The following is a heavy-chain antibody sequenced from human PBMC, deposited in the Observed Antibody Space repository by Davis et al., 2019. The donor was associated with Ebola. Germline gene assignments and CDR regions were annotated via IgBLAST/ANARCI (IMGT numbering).Heavy chain of an antibody. D-gene: IGHD4-17*01. Sequence: GESLKISCAASGFTFSSYSMNWVRQAPGKGLEWVSYISSSSSTIYYADSVKGRFTISRDNAKNSLYLQMNSLRDEDTAVYYCARPYGDYGRYYYGMDVWGQGTTVTVSS. CDR3: ARPYGDYGRYYYGMDV. J-gene: IGHJ6*02. V-gene: IGHV3-48*02. CDR1: GFTFSSYS. CDR2: ISSSSSTI.